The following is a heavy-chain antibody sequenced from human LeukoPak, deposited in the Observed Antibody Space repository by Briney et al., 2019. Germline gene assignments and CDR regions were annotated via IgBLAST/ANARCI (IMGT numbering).Heavy chain of an antibody. CDR3: ARLDYYGSGSYYNFFDY. Sequence: SETLSLTCTVSGGSISSYYWSWIRQPPGKGLEWIGYIYYSGSTNYNPSLKSRVTISVDTSNNQFSLKLSSVTAADTAVYYCARLDYYGSGSYYNFFDYWGQGTLVTVSS. CDR1: GGSISSYY. J-gene: IGHJ4*02. D-gene: IGHD3-10*01. CDR2: IYYSGST. V-gene: IGHV4-59*08.